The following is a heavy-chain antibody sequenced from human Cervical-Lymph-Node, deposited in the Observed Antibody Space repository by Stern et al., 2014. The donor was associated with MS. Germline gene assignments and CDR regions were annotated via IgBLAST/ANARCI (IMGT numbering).Heavy chain of an antibody. CDR3: ARVGVVTQYYFDY. CDR1: GGSISSYY. V-gene: IGHV4-59*01. CDR2: IYYSGTS. Sequence: QVQLQESGPGLVKPSETLSLTCTVSGGSISSYYWSWIRQPPGKGLEWTGYIYYSGTSNYNPSLKSRVTISVDTSKNQFSLKLSSVTAADTAVYYCARVGVVTQYYFDYWGQGTLVTVSS. J-gene: IGHJ4*02. D-gene: IGHD4-23*01.